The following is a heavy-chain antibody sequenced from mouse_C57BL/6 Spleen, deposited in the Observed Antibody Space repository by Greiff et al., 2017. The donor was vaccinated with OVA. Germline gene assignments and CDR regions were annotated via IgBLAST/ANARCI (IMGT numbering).Heavy chain of an antibody. CDR1: GYTFTSYW. Sequence: QVQLQQPGAELVKPGASVKLSCKASGYTFTSYWMQWVKQRPGQGLEWIGEIDPSDSYTNYNQKFKGKATLTVDTSSSTAYMQLSSLTSEDSAVDYCARNGKEAYWGQGTLVTVSA. D-gene: IGHD2-1*01. V-gene: IGHV1-50*01. J-gene: IGHJ3*01. CDR3: ARNGKEAY. CDR2: IDPSDSYT.